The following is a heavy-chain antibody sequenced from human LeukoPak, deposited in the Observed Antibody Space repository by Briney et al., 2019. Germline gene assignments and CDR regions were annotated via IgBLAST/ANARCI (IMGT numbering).Heavy chain of an antibody. D-gene: IGHD4-17*01. Sequence: SETLSLTCAVSGGSVSNYYWSWIRQSPGKGLEWIGYIYYTETSYNPSLKSRVTISADTSKNQFSLKLYSVTAADTAVYYCARAGYGDSDFDYWGQGTLVTVSS. V-gene: IGHV4-59*02. CDR2: IYYTET. CDR3: ARAGYGDSDFDY. CDR1: GGSVSNYY. J-gene: IGHJ4*02.